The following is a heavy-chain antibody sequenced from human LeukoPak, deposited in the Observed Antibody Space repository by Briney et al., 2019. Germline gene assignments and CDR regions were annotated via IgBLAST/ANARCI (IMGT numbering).Heavy chain of an antibody. CDR2: IYYSGST. D-gene: IGHD6-13*01. CDR3: ARDKAAGSYYYGMDV. Sequence: SETLSLTCTVSGGSISSYYWSWIRQPPGKGLEWIGYIYYSGSTNYNPSLKSRVTISEDTSKNQFSLKLSSVTAADTAVYYCARDKAAGSYYYGMDVWGQGTTVTVSS. J-gene: IGHJ6*02. V-gene: IGHV4-59*01. CDR1: GGSISSYY.